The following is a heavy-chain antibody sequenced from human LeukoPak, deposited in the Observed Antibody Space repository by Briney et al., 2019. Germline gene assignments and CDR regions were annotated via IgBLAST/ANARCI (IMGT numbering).Heavy chain of an antibody. CDR3: ASSLLSGSYDY. V-gene: IGHV3-53*01. Sequence: GSLRLSCAASGFTVSSNYMSWVRQAPGKGLEGVSVIYSGGSTYYADSVKGRFTISRDNSKNTLYLQMNSLRAEDTAVYYCASSLLSGSYDYWGQGTLVTVSS. CDR2: IYSGGST. J-gene: IGHJ4*02. D-gene: IGHD1-26*01. CDR1: GFTVSSNY.